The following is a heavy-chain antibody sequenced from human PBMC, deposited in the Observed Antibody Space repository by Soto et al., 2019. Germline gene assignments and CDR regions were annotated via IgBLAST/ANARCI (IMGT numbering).Heavy chain of an antibody. CDR3: AKRYCSGGSCHLYYYIGMDV. J-gene: IGHJ6*02. CDR2: ISGSGGST. D-gene: IGHD2-15*01. CDR1: GFTFSSYA. Sequence: EVQLVESGGGLVQPGGSLRLSCAASGFTFSSYAMSWVRQAPGKGLEWVSGISGSGGSTYYADSVQGRFTISRDNSKNTLYLQLNSLRAEDTAVYYCAKRYCSGGSCHLYYYIGMDVWGQGTTVTVSS. V-gene: IGHV3-23*04.